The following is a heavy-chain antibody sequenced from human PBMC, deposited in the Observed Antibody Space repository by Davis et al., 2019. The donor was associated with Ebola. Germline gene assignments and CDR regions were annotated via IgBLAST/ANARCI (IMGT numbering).Heavy chain of an antibody. V-gene: IGHV1-69*13. CDR1: GGTFSSYA. CDR3: ARFRMDYDILTGGAFDY. D-gene: IGHD3-9*01. J-gene: IGHJ4*02. CDR2: IIPIFGTA. Sequence: SVTVSCKASGGTFSSYAISWVRQAPGQGLEWMGGIIPIFGTANYAQKFQGRVTITADESTSTAYMELSSLRSEDTAVYYCARFRMDYDILTGGAFDYWGQGTLVTVSS.